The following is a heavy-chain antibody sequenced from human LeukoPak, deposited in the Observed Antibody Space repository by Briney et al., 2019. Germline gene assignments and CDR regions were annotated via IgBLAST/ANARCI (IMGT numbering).Heavy chain of an antibody. Sequence: GGSLRLSCAAAGFTFSDRYMSWIRQAPGKGMEWVAYISPNGQNIHYADSVKGRSTISRDNAKNSLFLQVNSLRAEDTAVYYCATESGWLFDYWGQGTLVAVSS. CDR1: GFTFSDRY. V-gene: IGHV3-11*04. CDR2: ISPNGQNI. J-gene: IGHJ4*02. CDR3: ATESGWLFDY. D-gene: IGHD5-12*01.